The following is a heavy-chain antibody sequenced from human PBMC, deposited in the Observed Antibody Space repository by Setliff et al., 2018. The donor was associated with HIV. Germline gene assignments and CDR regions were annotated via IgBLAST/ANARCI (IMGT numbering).Heavy chain of an antibody. CDR1: GESNSGSSYS. J-gene: IGHJ4*02. Sequence: SETLSLTCTVSGESNSGSSYSWGWVRQPPGKGPEWIGSMTYSGSARDNPSLKSRVAISVDMSKNQFSPRVTSLTAADTAVYYCATNRVGNYPLDYWGRGTLVTVSS. D-gene: IGHD1-7*01. V-gene: IGHV4-39*01. CDR3: ATNRVGNYPLDY. CDR2: MTYSGSA.